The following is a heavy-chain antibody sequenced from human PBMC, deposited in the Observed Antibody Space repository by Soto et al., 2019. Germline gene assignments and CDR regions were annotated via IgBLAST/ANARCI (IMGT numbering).Heavy chain of an antibody. CDR2: INQDGTEK. V-gene: IGHV3-7*02. CDR1: GFSFRTFW. Sequence: EVQLVESGGGLVQPGGSLRLSCATSGFSFRTFWLNWVRQAPGRGLEWVANINQDGTEKYYVDFVKGRFTISRDNAQNSLYLQMNNLRAEDTAVYYCLSGNSPRSTWGQGTLVTVSS. J-gene: IGHJ5*02. D-gene: IGHD5-12*01. CDR3: LSGNSPRST.